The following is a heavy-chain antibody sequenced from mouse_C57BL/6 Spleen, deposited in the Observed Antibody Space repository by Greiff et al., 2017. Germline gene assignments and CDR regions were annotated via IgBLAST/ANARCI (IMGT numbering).Heavy chain of an antibody. CDR1: GFTFSSYA. CDR2: ISDGGSYT. Sequence: EVKVVESGGGLVKPGGSLKLSCAASGFTFSSYAMSWVRQTPEKRLEWVATISDGGSYTYYPANVKGRFTISRDNAKNNLYLQMSHLKSEDTAMYYCARERGYDYDKEGYFDDWGQGTTLTVSS. CDR3: ARERGYDYDKEGYFDD. V-gene: IGHV5-4*01. D-gene: IGHD2-4*01. J-gene: IGHJ2*01.